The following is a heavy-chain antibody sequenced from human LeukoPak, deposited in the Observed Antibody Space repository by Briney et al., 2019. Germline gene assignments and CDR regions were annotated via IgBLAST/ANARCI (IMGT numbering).Heavy chain of an antibody. CDR3: AKYHRIFGYQLLPHG. CDR1: GFTFSSYG. V-gene: IGHV3-30*02. J-gene: IGHJ4*02. Sequence: PGGSLRLSCAASGFTFSSYGMHWLRQAPGKGLEWVAFIRYDGSNKYYADSVKGRFTISRDNSKNTLYLQMNSLSAEDTAVYYCAKYHRIFGYQLLPHGWRQGTLVTVST. D-gene: IGHD2-2*01. CDR2: IRYDGSNK.